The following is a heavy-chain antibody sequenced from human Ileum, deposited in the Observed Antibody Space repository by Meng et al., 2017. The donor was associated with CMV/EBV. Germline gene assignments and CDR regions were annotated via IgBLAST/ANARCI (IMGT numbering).Heavy chain of an antibody. CDR1: GFTFSSYG. J-gene: IGHJ6*02. CDR2: IYSGGST. V-gene: IGHV3-23*03. D-gene: IGHD1-1*01. Sequence: GESLKISCAASGFTFSSYGMSWVLQGPGKGLECVAVIYSGGSTYYADSVKGRCTISRDNSKDTLSLQMNSLRVEDTDAYYCAKVTRPARYRNTYPYYYGMDVWGQGTTVTVSS. CDR3: AKVTRPARYRNTYPYYYGMDV.